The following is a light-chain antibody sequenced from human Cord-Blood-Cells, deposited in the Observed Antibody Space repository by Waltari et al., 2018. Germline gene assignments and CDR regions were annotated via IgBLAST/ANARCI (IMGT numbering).Light chain of an antibody. CDR1: QSISSW. Sequence: DIQTTQSTSTLSASVGHRVTITCRASQSISSWLAWYQQKPGKAPKLLIYKASSLESGVPSRFSGSGSGTEFTLTISSLQPDDFATYYCQQYNSYSWTFGQGTKVEIK. V-gene: IGKV1-5*03. CDR2: KAS. J-gene: IGKJ1*01. CDR3: QQYNSYSWT.